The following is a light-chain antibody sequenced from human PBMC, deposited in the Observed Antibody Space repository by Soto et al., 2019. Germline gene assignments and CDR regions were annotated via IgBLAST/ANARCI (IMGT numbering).Light chain of an antibody. V-gene: IGLV2-14*01. Sequence: QSALTQPASVSGSPGQSITTSCTGTSSDVGGYNYVSWYQQHPGKAPKLMIYDVSNRPSGVSNRFSGSKSGNTASLTISGLQAEDEADYYCSSYTSSSTLYVFGTGTKVTAL. CDR2: DVS. CDR1: SSDVGGYNY. J-gene: IGLJ1*01. CDR3: SSYTSSSTLYV.